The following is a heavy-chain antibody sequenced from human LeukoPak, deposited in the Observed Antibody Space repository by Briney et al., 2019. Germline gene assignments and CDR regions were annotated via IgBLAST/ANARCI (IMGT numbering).Heavy chain of an antibody. Sequence: ASVKVSCKASGYTFTSYDINWVRQATGQGLEWMGWMNPNSGNTGYAQKFQGRVTMTRNTSISTAYTELSSLRSEDTAVYYCARDRKYCSSTSCFRGFDPWGQGTLVTVSS. CDR3: ARDRKYCSSTSCFRGFDP. CDR2: MNPNSGNT. D-gene: IGHD2-2*01. J-gene: IGHJ5*02. CDR1: GYTFTSYD. V-gene: IGHV1-8*01.